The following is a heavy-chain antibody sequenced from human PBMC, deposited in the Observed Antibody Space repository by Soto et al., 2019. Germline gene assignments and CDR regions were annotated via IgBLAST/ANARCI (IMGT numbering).Heavy chain of an antibody. D-gene: IGHD2-15*01. CDR2: IYYSGST. CDR1: GGSISSSSYY. J-gene: IGHJ4*02. CDR3: ARHTPAISISDH. Sequence: SETRCLTCTVSGGSISSSSYYWGWFRQPPGKGLEWIGSIYYSGSTYYNPSLKSRVTISVDTSKNQFSLKLSSVTAADTAVYYCARHTPAISISDHWGQGTLVTVS. V-gene: IGHV4-39*01.